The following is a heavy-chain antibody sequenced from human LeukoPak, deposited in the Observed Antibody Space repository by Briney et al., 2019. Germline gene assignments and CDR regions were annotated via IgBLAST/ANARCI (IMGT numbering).Heavy chain of an antibody. Sequence: GGSLRLSCAASGFTFSSYSMNWVRQAPGKGLEWVSSISSSSSYIYYADSVKGRFTISRDNAKNSLYLQMNSLRAEDTAVYYCARDGGDQLFDYWGQGTLVTVSS. CDR2: ISSSSSYI. CDR1: GFTFSSYS. J-gene: IGHJ4*02. D-gene: IGHD2-21*01. V-gene: IGHV3-21*01. CDR3: ARDGGDQLFDY.